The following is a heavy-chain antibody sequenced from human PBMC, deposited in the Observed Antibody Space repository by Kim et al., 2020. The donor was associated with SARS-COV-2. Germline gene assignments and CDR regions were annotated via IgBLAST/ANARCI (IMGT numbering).Heavy chain of an antibody. CDR1: GGPFSGYH. CDR3: ARGFTPDCSGDSCYVA. Sequence: SETLSLTCAVYGGPFSGYHWSWIRQTPGKGLEWIGEINQSGSAYYNPSLSSRLTISVDTSKNQFSLRLRSVTAADTSVYYCARGFTPDCSGDSCYVAWG. D-gene: IGHD2-15*01. CDR2: INQSGSA. V-gene: IGHV4-34*01. J-gene: IGHJ5*01.